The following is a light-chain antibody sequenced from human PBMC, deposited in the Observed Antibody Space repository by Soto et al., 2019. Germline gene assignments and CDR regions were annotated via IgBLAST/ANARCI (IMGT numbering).Light chain of an antibody. J-gene: IGKJ1*01. CDR3: QQYGSSSWT. CDR2: GAS. Sequence: EIVLTQSPGTLSLSPGKRATFSCRASQSISSSYLAWYQQRPGQAPRLLIYGASSRATGIPGRFSGSGSGTEFTLTISRLEPEDFAVYYCQQYGSSSWTFGQGTKVDIK. CDR1: QSISSSY. V-gene: IGKV3-20*01.